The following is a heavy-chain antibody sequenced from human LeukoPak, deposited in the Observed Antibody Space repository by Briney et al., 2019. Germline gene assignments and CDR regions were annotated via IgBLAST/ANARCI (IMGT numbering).Heavy chain of an antibody. CDR1: GYTFSGYQ. CDR2: INPNSGDT. D-gene: IGHD3-16*02. CDR3: ARGAVSGTYRYLY. J-gene: IGHJ4*02. V-gene: IGHV1-2*02. Sequence: ASVKVSCKASGYTFSGYQIHWVRQAPGQGLEWMGWINPNSGDTKYAQKFQGRVTMTSDTSTSTVYMELSRLSSDDTAVYSCARGAVSGTYRYLYWDQGTLVTVSS.